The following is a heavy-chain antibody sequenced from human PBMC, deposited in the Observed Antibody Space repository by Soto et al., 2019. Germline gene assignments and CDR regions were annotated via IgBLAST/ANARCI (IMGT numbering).Heavy chain of an antibody. CDR2: ISSSSSYT. Sequence: PVGSLRLSCAASGFTFSDYYMSWIRQAPGNGLEWVSYISSSSSYTNYADSVKGRFTISRDNAKNSLYLQMNSLRAEDTAVYYCARSRYSNYVFLNWFDPWGQGTLVTAPQ. CDR3: ARSRYSNYVFLNWFDP. CDR1: GFTFSDYY. J-gene: IGHJ5*02. V-gene: IGHV3-11*06. D-gene: IGHD4-4*01.